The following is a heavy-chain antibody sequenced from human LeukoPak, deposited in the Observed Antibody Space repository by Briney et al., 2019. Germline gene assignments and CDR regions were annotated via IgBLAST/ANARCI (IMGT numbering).Heavy chain of an antibody. V-gene: IGHV3-74*01. CDR1: GFTFSNDW. J-gene: IGHJ4*02. CDR3: SRGLGQPVDY. D-gene: IGHD6-6*01. Sequence: GGSLILSCVASGFTFSNDWMHWVRQAPGKGLVWVSRLYSEGGRTYYADPVKGRFTISRDNAKNTLYLQMNSLRVEDTAVYYCSRGLGQPVDYWGQGTLVTVSS. CDR2: LYSEGGRT.